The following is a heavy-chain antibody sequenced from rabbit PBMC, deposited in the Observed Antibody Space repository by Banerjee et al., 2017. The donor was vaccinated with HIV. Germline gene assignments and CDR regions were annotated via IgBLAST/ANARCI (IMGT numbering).Heavy chain of an antibody. CDR2: IYAGSTSIGP. CDR3: ARDLAGVIGWNFNL. Sequence: QQQLEESGGDLVKPEGSLTLTCTASGFSFNNKYVMCWVRQAPGKGLEWIACIYAGSTSIGPYYASWAKGRFTISKTSSTTVTLQMTSLTAADTATYFCARDLAGVIGWNFNLWGQGTLVTVS. J-gene: IGHJ4*01. CDR1: GFSFNNKYV. V-gene: IGHV1S45*01. D-gene: IGHD4-1*01.